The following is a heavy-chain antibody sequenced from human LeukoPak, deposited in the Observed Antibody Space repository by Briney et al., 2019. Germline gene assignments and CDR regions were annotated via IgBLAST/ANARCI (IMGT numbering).Heavy chain of an antibody. Sequence: PSETLSLTCTVSGGSISSYYWSWIRQPAGKGLEWIGRTYTSGSTNYNPSLKSRVTVSVDTSKNQFSLKLSSVTAADTAVYYCARVGVGATRRFLGGAFDIWGQGTMVTVSS. CDR2: TYTSGST. V-gene: IGHV4-4*07. CDR3: ARVGVGATRRFLGGAFDI. CDR1: GGSISSYY. J-gene: IGHJ3*02. D-gene: IGHD1-26*01.